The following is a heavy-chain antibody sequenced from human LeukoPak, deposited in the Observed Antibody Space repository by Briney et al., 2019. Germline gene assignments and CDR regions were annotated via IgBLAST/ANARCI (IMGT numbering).Heavy chain of an antibody. CDR2: IYYSGST. CDR3: ARSRVITMVRGVTKFDP. D-gene: IGHD3-10*01. Sequence: SETLSLTCAAYGGSFSGYYWSWIRQPPGKGLEWIGSIYYSGSTYYNPSLKSRVTISVDTSKNQFSLKLSSVTAADTAVYYCARSRVITMVRGVTKFDPWGQGTPVTVSS. V-gene: IGHV4-34*01. CDR1: GGSFSGYY. J-gene: IGHJ5*02.